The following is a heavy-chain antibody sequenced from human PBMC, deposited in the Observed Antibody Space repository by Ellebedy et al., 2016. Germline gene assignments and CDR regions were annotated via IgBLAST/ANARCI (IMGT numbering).Heavy chain of an antibody. Sequence: SETLSLXCTVSGYSISSGSYWGWVRQSPGKGLEWIGSIYHGGSTFYNPSLKSRVTISVDTSNNRFSLTLSSVTAADTAVYYCARDWGSSGWYVLSYFDHWGQGTLATVSS. D-gene: IGHD6-19*01. CDR1: GYSISSGSY. CDR3: ARDWGSSGWYVLSYFDH. J-gene: IGHJ4*02. V-gene: IGHV4-38-2*02. CDR2: IYHGGST.